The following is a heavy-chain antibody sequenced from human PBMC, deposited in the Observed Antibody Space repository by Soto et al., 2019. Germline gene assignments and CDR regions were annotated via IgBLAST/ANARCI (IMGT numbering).Heavy chain of an antibody. V-gene: IGHV3-23*01. CDR3: AKDRQAGGNHDFYFDF. CDR2: ISATGGGT. Sequence: VGSLRLSCASSVFKFSNYAMSCVRHSPGKGLEWVSLISATGGGTYYADSVKGRFTISRDNYHNTLYLQVHSLTAEDTAVYYCAKDRQAGGNHDFYFDFWGQGAQVTVSS. CDR1: VFKFSNYA. J-gene: IGHJ4*02. D-gene: IGHD3-16*01.